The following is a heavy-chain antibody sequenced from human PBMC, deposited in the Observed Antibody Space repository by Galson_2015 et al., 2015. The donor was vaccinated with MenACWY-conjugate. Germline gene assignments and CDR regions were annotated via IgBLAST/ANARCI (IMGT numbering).Heavy chain of an antibody. Sequence: SLRLSCAASGFTFSSYSMNWVRQAPGKGLEWVSSITTSRSIYFADSVKGRFTISRDNAKNSLYLQMNSLRDEDTAVSYCTRKAVCDYWGQGTLVTISS. V-gene: IGHV3-48*02. D-gene: IGHD3-16*01. CDR2: ITTSRSI. CDR3: TRKAVCDY. CDR1: GFTFSSYS. J-gene: IGHJ4*02.